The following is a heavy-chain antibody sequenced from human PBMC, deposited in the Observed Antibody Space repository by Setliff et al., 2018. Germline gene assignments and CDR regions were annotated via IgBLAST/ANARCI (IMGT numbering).Heavy chain of an antibody. V-gene: IGHV1-69*02. CDR3: ARHPPPPNYFDIGALDS. CDR1: GGPLNSYS. Sequence: ASVKVSCKASGGPLNSYSFSWVRQAPGQGLEWMGRIIPVLDITRYSQKFQGRVTITADKSTGIIYMGLTSLRSDDTAVYYCARHPPPPNYFDIGALDSWGQGTLVTVSS. J-gene: IGHJ4*02. D-gene: IGHD3-22*01. CDR2: IIPVLDIT.